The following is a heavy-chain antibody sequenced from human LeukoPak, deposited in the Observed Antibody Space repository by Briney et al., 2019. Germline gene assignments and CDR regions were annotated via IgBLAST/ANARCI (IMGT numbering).Heavy chain of an antibody. J-gene: IGHJ4*02. CDR1: GFTFSNYW. D-gene: IGHD6-19*01. CDR3: YGAVAGDDFDS. V-gene: IGHV3-7*01. Sequence: GGSLRLSCAASGFTFSNYWMGWVRQAPGKGLEWVANIKEDGSAKYYVDSVKGRFTISRDNARNSLYLRMNSLRAEDTAVYYCYGAVAGDDFDSWGQGTLVTVSS. CDR2: IKEDGSAK.